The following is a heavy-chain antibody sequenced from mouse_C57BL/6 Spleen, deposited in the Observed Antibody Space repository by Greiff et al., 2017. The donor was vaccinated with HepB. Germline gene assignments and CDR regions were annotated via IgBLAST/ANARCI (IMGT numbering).Heavy chain of an antibody. CDR1: GYTFTSYW. CDR2: INPSSGYT. Sequence: VQLQQSGAELAKPGASVKLSCKASGYTFTSYWMHWVKQRPGQGLEWIGYINPSSGYTKYNQKFKDKATLTADKSSSTAYMQLSSLTYEDSAVYYCAWGTAQAGAWFAYWGQGTLVTVSA. D-gene: IGHD3-2*02. V-gene: IGHV1-7*01. CDR3: AWGTAQAGAWFAY. J-gene: IGHJ3*01.